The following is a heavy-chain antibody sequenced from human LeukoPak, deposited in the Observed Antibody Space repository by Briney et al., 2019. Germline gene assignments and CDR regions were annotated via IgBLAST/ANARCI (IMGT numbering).Heavy chain of an antibody. J-gene: IGHJ4*02. V-gene: IGHV3-30*03. D-gene: IGHD5-18*01. CDR1: GFTFSSYG. CDR3: ARSGIQLWLGEGYYFDY. CDR2: ISYDGSNK. Sequence: GGSLRLSCAASGFTFSSYGMHWVRQAPGKGLEWVAVISYDGSNKYYADSVKGRFAISRDNSKNTLYLQMNSLRAEDTAVYYCARSGIQLWLGEGYYFDYWGQGTLVTVSS.